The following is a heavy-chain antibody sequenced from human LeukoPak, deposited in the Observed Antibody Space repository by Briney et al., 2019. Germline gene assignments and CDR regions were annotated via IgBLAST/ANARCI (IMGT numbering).Heavy chain of an antibody. CDR3: AREDFYDSGSNDY. V-gene: IGHV1-8*03. CDR2: MNPNSGIT. CDR1: GGTFSSYA. J-gene: IGHJ4*02. Sequence: ASVKVSCKASGGTFSSYAISWVRQAPGQGLEWMGWMNPNSGITAYAQKSQGRVTITRNTSISTAYMELSSLRSEDTAVYYCAREDFYDSGSNDYWGQGTLVTVSS. D-gene: IGHD3-22*01.